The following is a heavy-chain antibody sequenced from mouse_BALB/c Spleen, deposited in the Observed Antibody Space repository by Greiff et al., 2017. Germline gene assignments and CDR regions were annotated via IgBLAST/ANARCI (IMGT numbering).Heavy chain of an antibody. CDR1: GFTFSDYY. CDR2: ISAGGSYT. D-gene: IGHD2-4*01. J-gene: IGHJ4*01. V-gene: IGHV5-4*02. Sequence: EVKLVESGGGLVKPGGSLKLSCAASGFTFSDYYMYWVRQTPEKRLEWVATISAGGSYTYYPDSVKGRFTISRDNAKNNLYLQMSSLKSEDTAMYDCARGYDYDGSMDYWGQGTSVTVSS. CDR3: ARGYDYDGSMDY.